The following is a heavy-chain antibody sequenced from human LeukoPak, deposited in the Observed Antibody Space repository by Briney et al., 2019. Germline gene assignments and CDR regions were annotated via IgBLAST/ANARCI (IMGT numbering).Heavy chain of an antibody. CDR1: GFTFSSYA. V-gene: IGHV3-30*04. Sequence: PGGSLRLSCAASGFTFSSYAMHWVRQAPGKGLEWVAVISYDGSNKYYADSVKGRFTISRDNSKNTLYLQMNSLRAEDKAVYYCARAKKGYCSSTGCYGYNWFDPWGQGTPVTVSS. J-gene: IGHJ5*02. D-gene: IGHD2-2*01. CDR3: ARAKKGYCSSTGCYGYNWFDP. CDR2: ISYDGSNK.